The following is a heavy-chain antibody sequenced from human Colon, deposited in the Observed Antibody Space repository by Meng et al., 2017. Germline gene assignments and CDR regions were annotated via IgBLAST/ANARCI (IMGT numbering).Heavy chain of an antibody. D-gene: IGHD6-19*01. Sequence: ASVKVSCKASGYTFTGYYMHWVRQAPGQGLEWMGWINPNSGGTNYAQKFQGRVTMTRDTSISTAYMELSRLRSEDTAVYYCAREDSSGWYGLWYYYGMDVWGQGTTVTVSS. CDR1: GYTFTGYY. CDR3: AREDSSGWYGLWYYYGMDV. J-gene: IGHJ6*02. V-gene: IGHV1-2*02. CDR2: INPNSGGT.